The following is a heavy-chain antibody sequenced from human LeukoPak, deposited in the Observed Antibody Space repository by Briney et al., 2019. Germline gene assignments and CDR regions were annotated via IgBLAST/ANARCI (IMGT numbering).Heavy chain of an antibody. J-gene: IGHJ4*02. V-gene: IGHV4-34*01. Sequence: PSETLSLTCAVYGGSFSSCYWSWIRQPPGKGLEWIGEINHSGSTNYNPSLKSRVTISVDTSKSQFSLKLSSVTAADTAVYYCAILGYCSSASCYAVPNWGQGSLVTVSS. CDR2: INHSGST. D-gene: IGHD2-2*01. CDR1: GGSFSSCY. CDR3: AILGYCSSASCYAVPN.